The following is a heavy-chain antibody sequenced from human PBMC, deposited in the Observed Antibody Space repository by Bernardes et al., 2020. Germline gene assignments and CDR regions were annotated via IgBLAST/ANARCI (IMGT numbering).Heavy chain of an antibody. CDR2: INHSGSI. D-gene: IGHD4-17*01. J-gene: IGHJ6*04. Sequence: WVTLAATCVVYGGSFRGSHWSGIRQTPGTGLEWIGDINHSGSINYNPSLKSRVTISVDTSKNQFSLKLSSVTAVDTAVYYCARTVASTVTYYYYYYGMDVWGKGTTVKVSS. V-gene: IGHV4-34*01. CDR3: ARTVASTVTYYYYYYGMDV. CDR1: GGSFRGSH.